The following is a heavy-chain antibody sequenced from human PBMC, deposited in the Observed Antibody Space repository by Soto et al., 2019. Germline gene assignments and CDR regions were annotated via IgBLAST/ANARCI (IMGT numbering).Heavy chain of an antibody. J-gene: IGHJ5*02. CDR2: INHSGST. CDR3: ARDHDP. Sequence: PSETLSLTCAVYGGSFSGYYWSWIRQPPGKGLEWIGEINHSGSTNYNPSLKSRVTISVDTSKNQFSLKLSSVTAADTAVYYCARDHDPWGQGTLVTVSS. V-gene: IGHV4-34*01. CDR1: GGSFSGYY.